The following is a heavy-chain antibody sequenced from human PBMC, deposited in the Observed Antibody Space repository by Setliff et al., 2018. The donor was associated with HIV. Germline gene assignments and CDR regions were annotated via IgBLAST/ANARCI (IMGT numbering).Heavy chain of an antibody. Sequence: SVKVSCKASGGTFSSYAISWVRQAPGQGLDWMGGIIPVFGTTNYAQKFQGRVTITADESTSTAYMEQSSLRSEDTAVYYCARGGVYYYDSSGWSMDYWGQGTLVTVSS. J-gene: IGHJ4*02. CDR3: ARGGVYYYDSSGWSMDY. CDR2: IIPVFGTT. D-gene: IGHD3-22*01. V-gene: IGHV1-69*13. CDR1: GGTFSSYA.